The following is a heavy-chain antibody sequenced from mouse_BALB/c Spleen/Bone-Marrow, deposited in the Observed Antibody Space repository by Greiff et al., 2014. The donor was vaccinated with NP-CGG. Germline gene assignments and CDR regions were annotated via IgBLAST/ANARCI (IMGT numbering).Heavy chain of an antibody. D-gene: IGHD1-1*01. CDR1: GYSFTGYT. V-gene: IGHV1S135*01. Sequence: VQLQQPGPELVKPGVSMKISCKASGYSFTGYTMNWVKQSHGKNLEWIGLINPYNGGTSYNQKFKGKATLTVDKSSRTAYMEFLSLTSEDSAVYYCASYYGSSWYFDVWGAGTTVTVSS. CDR2: INPYNGGT. CDR3: ASYYGSSWYFDV. J-gene: IGHJ1*01.